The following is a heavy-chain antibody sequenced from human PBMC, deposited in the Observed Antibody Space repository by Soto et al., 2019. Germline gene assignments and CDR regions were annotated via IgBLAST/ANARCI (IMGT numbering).Heavy chain of an antibody. CDR3: ARLPTVVNDY. Sequence: GESLKISWSRYGCRFTNYWIGLVRPKPGKGLESLGNVYRIYSDVGYMPAFQGQVTISADKSISTAYLQWSSLKASDTAMYYWARLPTVVNDYWGQGTLVTVSS. D-gene: IGHD2-21*01. J-gene: IGHJ4*02. CDR1: GCRFTNYW. CDR2: VYRIYSDV. V-gene: IGHV5-51*01.